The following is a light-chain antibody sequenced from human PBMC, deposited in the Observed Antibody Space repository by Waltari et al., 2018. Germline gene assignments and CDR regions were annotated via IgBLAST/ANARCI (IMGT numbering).Light chain of an antibody. CDR2: DVS. J-gene: IGKJ2*01. CDR1: QDIYNF. Sequence: DIQMTQSPSSLSASVGDRVTITCQVSQDIYNFLNWYQHRPGKAPRLLIYDVSNLATGVPSRFSGTGSGTHFTFTISSLQPEDVATYYCQQYDNVSPWYTFGQGTKLEIK. V-gene: IGKV1-33*01. CDR3: QQYDNVSPWYT.